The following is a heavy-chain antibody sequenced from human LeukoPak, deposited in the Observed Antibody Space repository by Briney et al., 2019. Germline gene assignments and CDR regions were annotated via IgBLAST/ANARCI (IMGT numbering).Heavy chain of an antibody. D-gene: IGHD5-12*01. Sequence: HGASVKVSCKASGFTFKNYGFSWVRQAPGQGLQWTGWISADNGNTKYAQNLQGRVIMTTDRSTGTAYVELTSLRSDDTAVYYCARDRRGYSAYDGEGFDYWGQGTLVTVSS. J-gene: IGHJ4*02. V-gene: IGHV1-18*04. CDR1: GFTFKNYG. CDR3: ARDRRGYSAYDGEGFDY. CDR2: ISADNGNT.